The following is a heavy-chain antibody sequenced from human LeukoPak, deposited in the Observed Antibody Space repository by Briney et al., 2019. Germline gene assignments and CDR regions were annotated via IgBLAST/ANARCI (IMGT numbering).Heavy chain of an antibody. CDR2: MNPNSGNT. CDR3: ARVFPYGGYVSDAFDI. V-gene: IGHV1-8*03. D-gene: IGHD4-17*01. J-gene: IGHJ3*02. CDR1: GYTFTSYD. Sequence: ASVKVSCKASGYTFTSYDINWVRQATGQGLEWMGWMNPNSGNTGYAQKFQGRVTITRNTSISTAYMELSSLRSEDTAVYYCARVFPYGGYVSDAFDIWGQGTMVTVSS.